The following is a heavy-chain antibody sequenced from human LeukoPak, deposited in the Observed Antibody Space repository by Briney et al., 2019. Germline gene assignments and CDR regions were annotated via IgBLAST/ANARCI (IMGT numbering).Heavy chain of an antibody. Sequence: SETLSLTCTVSGGSISSYYWSWIRQPAGKGVGWIGRIYTSGSTNYNPSLKSRVTMSVDTSKNQFSLKLSAVTAADTAVYYCARDGSSGWYRYFDYWGQGTLVTVSS. J-gene: IGHJ4*02. CDR2: IYTSGST. CDR1: GGSISSYY. V-gene: IGHV4-4*07. CDR3: ARDGSSGWYRYFDY. D-gene: IGHD6-19*01.